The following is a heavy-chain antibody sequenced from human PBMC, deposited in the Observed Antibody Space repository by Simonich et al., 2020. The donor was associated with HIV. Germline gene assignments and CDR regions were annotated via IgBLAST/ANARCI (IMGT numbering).Heavy chain of an antibody. Sequence: QLLLQESGPGLVKPSETLSLTCSVSGGSISSSSYYWGWIRQPPGKGLAWIGSIYYSGSNYYNPALKSRVTISVDTSKNQFSLKLSSVTAADTAVYYCARHESGYDSPNDYWGQGTLVTVSS. V-gene: IGHV4-39*01. J-gene: IGHJ4*02. CDR2: IYYSGSN. CDR3: ARHESGYDSPNDY. D-gene: IGHD5-12*01. CDR1: GGSISSSSYY.